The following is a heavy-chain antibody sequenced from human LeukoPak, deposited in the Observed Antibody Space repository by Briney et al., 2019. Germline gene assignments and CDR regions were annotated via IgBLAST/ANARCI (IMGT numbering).Heavy chain of an antibody. Sequence: LRLSCAVSEITVSNYGISWVRHALVKGLEWVAGISGSGGGTKYADSVKGRFTISRDNPKNTLYLQMNSLRAEDTAVYFCAKRGVVIRVILVGFHKEAYYFDSWGQGALVTVSS. V-gene: IGHV3-23*01. D-gene: IGHD3-22*01. J-gene: IGHJ4*02. CDR2: ISGSGGGT. CDR1: EITVSNYG. CDR3: AKRGVVIRVILVGFHKEAYYFDS.